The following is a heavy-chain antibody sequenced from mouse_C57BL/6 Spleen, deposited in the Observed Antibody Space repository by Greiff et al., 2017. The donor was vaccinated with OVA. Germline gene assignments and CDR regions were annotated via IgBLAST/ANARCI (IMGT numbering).Heavy chain of an antibody. Sequence: QVQLQQPGAELVKPGASVKLSCKASGYTFTSYWMHWVKQRPGQGLEWIGMIHPNSGSTNYNEKFKSKATLTVDKSSSTAYMQLSSLTSEDSAVYYCARRLGLEDYDYFDYWGQGTTLTVSS. CDR2: IHPNSGST. D-gene: IGHD2-4*01. CDR1: GYTFTSYW. V-gene: IGHV1-64*01. CDR3: ARRLGLEDYDYFDY. J-gene: IGHJ2*01.